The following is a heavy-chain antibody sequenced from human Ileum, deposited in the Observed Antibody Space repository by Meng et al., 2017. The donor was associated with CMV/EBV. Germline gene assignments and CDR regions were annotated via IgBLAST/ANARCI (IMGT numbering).Heavy chain of an antibody. CDR2: ISGSGGST. D-gene: IGHD6-13*01. CDR1: VFSFGGYA. V-gene: IGHV3-23*01. CDR3: AKTTGTTWYPLDY. Sequence: CADSVFSFGGYALSWVRQAPGKGLEWVSAISGSGGSTYYANSVKGRFTISRDNSKNTLSLQMNSLRAEDTALYYCAKTTGTTWYPLDYWGQGTLVTVSS. J-gene: IGHJ4*02.